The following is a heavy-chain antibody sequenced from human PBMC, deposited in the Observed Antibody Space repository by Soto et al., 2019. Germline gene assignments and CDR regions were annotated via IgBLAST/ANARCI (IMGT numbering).Heavy chain of an antibody. CDR1: GFTFSSYA. CDR3: AKGRPATTIFGVITPPSPSAIDY. Sequence: GGSLRLSCAASGFTFSSYAMSWVRQAPGKGLEWVSTISGSSGYTEHADSVRGRFTISRDNSKNTLYLQMNSLRAEDTAVYYCAKGRPATTIFGVITPPSPSAIDYWGQGTLVTVS. CDR2: ISGSSGYT. D-gene: IGHD3-3*01. V-gene: IGHV3-23*01. J-gene: IGHJ4*02.